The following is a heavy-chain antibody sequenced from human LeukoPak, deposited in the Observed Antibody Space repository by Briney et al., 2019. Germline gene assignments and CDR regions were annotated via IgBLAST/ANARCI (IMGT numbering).Heavy chain of an antibody. CDR2: ISSSSSYI. CDR1: GFTFSSYS. D-gene: IGHD6-19*01. V-gene: IGHV3-21*01. J-gene: IGHJ4*02. CDR3: ARDTGGSSGWGTFDY. Sequence: GGSLRLSCAASGFTFSSYSMNWVRQAPGKGLEWVSSISSSSSYIYYADSVKGRFTISRDNAKNPLYLQMNSLRAEDTAVYYCARDTGGSSGWGTFDYWGQGTLVTVSS.